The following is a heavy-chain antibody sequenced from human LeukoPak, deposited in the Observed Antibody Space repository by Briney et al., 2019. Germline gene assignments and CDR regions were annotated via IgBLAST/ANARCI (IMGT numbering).Heavy chain of an antibody. J-gene: IGHJ4*02. CDR2: IHWDDNK. CDR1: GGSISSGDYY. D-gene: IGHD4-17*01. CDR3: ARMMYGDFVDYFDY. V-gene: IGHV2-70*18. Sequence: TLSLTCTVSGGSISSGDYYWSWIRQPPGKALEWLALIHWDDNKYYSTSLKTRLTISKDTSKNQVVLTMTNMDPVDTATYYCARMMYGDFVDYFDYWGQGTLVTVSS.